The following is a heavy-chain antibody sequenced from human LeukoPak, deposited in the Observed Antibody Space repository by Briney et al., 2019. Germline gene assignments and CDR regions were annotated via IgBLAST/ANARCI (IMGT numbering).Heavy chain of an antibody. Sequence: SETLSLTCTVSGGSISSYYWSWIRQPPGKGLEWIGYIYYSGGTNYNPSLKSRVTISVDTSKNQFSLKLSSVTAADTAVYYCARAPYYYGSGSYYTDYYYYMDVWGKGTTVTVSS. CDR1: GGSISSYY. D-gene: IGHD3-10*01. J-gene: IGHJ6*03. V-gene: IGHV4-59*01. CDR3: ARAPYYYGSGSYYTDYYYYMDV. CDR2: IYYSGGT.